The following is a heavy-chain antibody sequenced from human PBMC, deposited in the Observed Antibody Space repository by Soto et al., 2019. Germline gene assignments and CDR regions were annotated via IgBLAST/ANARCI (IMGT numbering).Heavy chain of an antibody. CDR1: GGSFSGYY. CDR3: ARATGELLGYCSGGSCYSLNWFDP. D-gene: IGHD2-15*01. J-gene: IGHJ5*02. Sequence: SETLSLTCAVYGGSFSGYYWSWIRQPPGKGLEWIGEINHSGSTNYNPSLKSRVTISVDTSKNQFSLKLSSVTAADTAVYYCARATGELLGYCSGGSCYSLNWFDPWGQGTLVTVSS. V-gene: IGHV4-34*01. CDR2: INHSGST.